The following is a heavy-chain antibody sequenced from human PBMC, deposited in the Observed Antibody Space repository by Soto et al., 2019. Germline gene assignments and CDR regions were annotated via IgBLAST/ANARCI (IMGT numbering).Heavy chain of an antibody. V-gene: IGHV4-39*01. CDR2: IFYSGST. Sequence: ASETLSLTCTVSGGSISSSSYYWGWIRQPPGKGLEWIGSIFYSGSTYYNPSLKSRVTISVDTSKSQFSLKLSSVTAADTAVYYCARQTGAFDIWGQGTMVTVSS. CDR1: GGSISSSSYY. J-gene: IGHJ3*02. CDR3: ARQTGAFDI.